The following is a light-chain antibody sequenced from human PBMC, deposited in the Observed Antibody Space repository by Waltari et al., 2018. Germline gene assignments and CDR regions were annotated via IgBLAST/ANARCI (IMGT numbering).Light chain of an antibody. V-gene: IGLV2-23*01. CDR2: EGT. J-gene: IGLJ1*01. Sequence: QAALTQPASVSGSPGQSITISCPGTSSDVGTYNLVSWYQRHPGKAPKLMIYEGTKRPSGFSNRFSGSKSGNTASLTISGLQAEDAADFYCCSYAEISTPYVFGTGTKVTVL. CDR3: CSYAEISTPYV. CDR1: SSDVGTYNL.